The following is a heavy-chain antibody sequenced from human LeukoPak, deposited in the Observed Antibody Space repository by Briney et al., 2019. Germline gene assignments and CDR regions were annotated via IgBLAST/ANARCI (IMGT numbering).Heavy chain of an antibody. CDR3: ARDRAIAVAGIIDY. CDR1: GFTFSSYG. J-gene: IGHJ4*02. D-gene: IGHD6-19*01. CDR2: IRYDGSNK. V-gene: IGHV3-30*02. Sequence: GGSLRLSCAASGFTFSSYGMHWVRQAPGKGLEWVAFIRYDGSNKYYADSVKGRFTISRDNSKNTLYLQMNSLRAEDTAVYYCARDRAIAVAGIIDYWGQGTLVTVSS.